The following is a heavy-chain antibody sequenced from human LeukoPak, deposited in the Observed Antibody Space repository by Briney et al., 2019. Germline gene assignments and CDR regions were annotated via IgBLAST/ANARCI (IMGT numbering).Heavy chain of an antibody. CDR2: IKHDGSEK. D-gene: IGHD1-20*01. CDR1: GFTFSSYA. Sequence: GGSLRLSCAASGFTFSSYAMSWVRQAPGKGLEWVANIKHDGSEKYYVDSVKGRFTISRDNAKNSLFLQMNSLRAEDTALYYCARNRYNWKGVDSYYYYMDVWGKGTTVTVSS. J-gene: IGHJ6*03. V-gene: IGHV3-7*01. CDR3: ARNRYNWKGVDSYYYYMDV.